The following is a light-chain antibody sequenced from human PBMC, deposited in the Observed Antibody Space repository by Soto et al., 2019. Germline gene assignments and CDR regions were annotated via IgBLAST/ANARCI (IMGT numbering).Light chain of an antibody. V-gene: IGKV3-15*01. J-gene: IGKJ4*01. CDR3: QQYNTWPLT. CDR1: QSVSSN. Sequence: EIVMTQSPVTLSVSLGERATLSCRASQSVSSNLAWYQQKPGQAPRLLIYGASTRATGIPASFSGSGSGTEFTLTISSLQSEDFAVYYCQQYNTWPLTFGGGTKVEI. CDR2: GAS.